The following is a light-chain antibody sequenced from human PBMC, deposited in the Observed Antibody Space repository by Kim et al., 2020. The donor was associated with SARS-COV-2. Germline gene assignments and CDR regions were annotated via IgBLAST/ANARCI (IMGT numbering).Light chain of an antibody. CDR1: ISDIVTYSL. J-gene: IGLJ3*02. V-gene: IGLV2-14*02. Sequence: GRSITIACSGPISDIVTYSLISWYQQHPGKAPRLIIFDISKRPSGVSGRFSGSKSGNTASLTISGLQPDDEADYFCCSFTSAVNWMFGGGTKLTVL. CDR3: CSFTSAVNWM. CDR2: DIS.